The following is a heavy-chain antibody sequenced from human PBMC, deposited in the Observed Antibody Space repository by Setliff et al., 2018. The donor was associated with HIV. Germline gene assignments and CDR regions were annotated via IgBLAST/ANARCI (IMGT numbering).Heavy chain of an antibody. CDR3: GRDSSFGERPNWFDP. V-gene: IGHV1-46*02. J-gene: IGHJ5*02. CDR2: IDPSGGST. Sequence: ASVKVSCKASGYRFNTYGISWVRQAPGQGLEWMGIIDPSGGSTRYAQKFQGRVTMTRDTSTNTVYMELSSLRSEDTAVYYCGRDSSFGERPNWFDPWGQGTLVTVSS. CDR1: GYRFNTYG. D-gene: IGHD3-10*01.